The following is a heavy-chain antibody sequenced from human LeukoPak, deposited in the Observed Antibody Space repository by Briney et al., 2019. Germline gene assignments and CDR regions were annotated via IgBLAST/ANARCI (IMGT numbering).Heavy chain of an antibody. V-gene: IGHV4-34*01. D-gene: IGHD1-1*01. CDR2: INHSGST. Sequence: SETLSLTCAVYGGSFSGYYWSWIRQPPGKGLEWIGEINHSGSTNYNPSLKSRVTISVDTSKNQFSLKLSSVTAAGTAVYYCARVLIGRQDAFDIWGQGTMVTVSS. CDR1: GGSFSGYY. CDR3: ARVLIGRQDAFDI. J-gene: IGHJ3*02.